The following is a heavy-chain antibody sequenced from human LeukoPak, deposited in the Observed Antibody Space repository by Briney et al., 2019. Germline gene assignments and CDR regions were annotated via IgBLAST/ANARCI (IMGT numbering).Heavy chain of an antibody. CDR2: INHSGST. V-gene: IGHV4-34*01. Sequence: SETLSLTCAVYGGSFSGYYWSWIRQPPGKGLEWIGEINHSGSTNYNPSLKSRVTISVDTSKNQFSLKLSSVTAADTAVYCCARGRLNDFWSGYPSWFDPWGQGTLVTVSS. D-gene: IGHD3-3*01. J-gene: IGHJ5*02. CDR3: ARGRLNDFWSGYPSWFDP. CDR1: GGSFSGYY.